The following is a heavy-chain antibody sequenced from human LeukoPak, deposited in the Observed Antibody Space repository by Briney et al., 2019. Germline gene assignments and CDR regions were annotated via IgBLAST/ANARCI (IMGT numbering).Heavy chain of an antibody. CDR2: ISSSGSTI. CDR1: GFTFSDYY. Sequence: GGSLRLSCAASGFTFSDYYMSWIRQAPGKGLEWVSYISSSGSTIYYADSVKGRFTISRGNAKNSLYLQMNSLRAEDTAVYYCARDWGYCSSTSCPLDYWGQGTLVTVSS. J-gene: IGHJ4*02. CDR3: ARDWGYCSSTSCPLDY. D-gene: IGHD2-2*01. V-gene: IGHV3-11*01.